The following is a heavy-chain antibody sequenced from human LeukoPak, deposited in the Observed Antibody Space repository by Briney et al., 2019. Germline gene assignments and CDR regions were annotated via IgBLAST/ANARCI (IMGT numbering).Heavy chain of an antibody. D-gene: IGHD2-15*01. CDR2: ISGSGGST. J-gene: IGHJ6*04. V-gene: IGHV3-23*01. Sequence: GGFLRLSCAASGFTFSSYAMSWVRQAPGKGLEWVSAISGSGGSTYYADPVKGRFTISRDNSKNTLYLQMNSLRAEDTAVYYCAKRDINPLHHWGKGTTVTVSS. CDR3: AKRDINPLHH. CDR1: GFTFSSYA.